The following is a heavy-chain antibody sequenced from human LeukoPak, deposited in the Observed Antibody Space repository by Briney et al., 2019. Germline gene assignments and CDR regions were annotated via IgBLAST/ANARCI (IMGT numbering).Heavy chain of an antibody. CDR2: MNPNSGNT. CDR3: ARGSYYYGSGSYYPWAQY. Sequence: ASVKVPCKASGYTFTSYDINWVRQATGQGLEWMGWMNPNSGNTGYAQKFQGRVTITRNTSISTAYMELSSLRSEDTAVYYCARGSYYYGSGSYYPWAQYWGQGTLVTVSS. CDR1: GYTFTSYD. J-gene: IGHJ4*02. V-gene: IGHV1-8*03. D-gene: IGHD3-10*01.